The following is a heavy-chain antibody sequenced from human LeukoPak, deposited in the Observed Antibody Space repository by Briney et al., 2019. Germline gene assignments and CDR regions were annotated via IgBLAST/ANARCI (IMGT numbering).Heavy chain of an antibody. Sequence: GGSLRFSCAASGFTFRNYDMHWVRQFPGRGLEWVSAIGIADDTHYPDSVKGRFTISRENAKNSLYLQINSLRDGDTAVYYCVRGGIQVSGIDAFDIWGQGTMVTVSS. D-gene: IGHD5/OR15-5a*01. CDR1: GFTFRNYD. CDR3: VRGGIQVSGIDAFDI. J-gene: IGHJ3*02. CDR2: IGIADDT. V-gene: IGHV3-13*01.